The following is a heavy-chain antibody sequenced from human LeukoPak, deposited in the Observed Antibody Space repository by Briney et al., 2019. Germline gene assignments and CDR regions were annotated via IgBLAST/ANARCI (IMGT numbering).Heavy chain of an antibody. CDR3: VVSPNQDFFDY. CDR1: GVSINSHY. Sequence: SETLSLTCTVSGVSINSHYLNWIRQPPGKGLEGIVYIYGSGSTNYNPSLKSRVTMSVATSKSQFSLRLSSVTAADTAVYYCVVSPNQDFFDYWGQGPLVTVSS. V-gene: IGHV4-4*09. CDR2: IYGSGST. J-gene: IGHJ4*02.